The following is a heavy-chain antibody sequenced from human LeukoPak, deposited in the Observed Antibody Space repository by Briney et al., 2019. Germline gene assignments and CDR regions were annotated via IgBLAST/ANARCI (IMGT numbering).Heavy chain of an antibody. CDR3: AKWPNYSNYPYYGMDV. CDR1: GVTLSSYA. CDR2: ISSSGSGGNT. Sequence: GGSLRLSCEASGVTLSSYAMSWARQAPGKGLEWVSGISSSGSGGNTYYADSVKGRFTISRDNSKNTLYLQMNSLRAEDTAVYYCAKWPNYSNYPYYGMDVWGQGTTVTVSS. V-gene: IGHV3-23*01. J-gene: IGHJ6*02. D-gene: IGHD4-11*01.